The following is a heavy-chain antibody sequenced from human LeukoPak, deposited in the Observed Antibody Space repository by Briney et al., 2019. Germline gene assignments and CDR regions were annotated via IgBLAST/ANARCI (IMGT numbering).Heavy chain of an antibody. J-gene: IGHJ6*03. D-gene: IGHD3-9*01. V-gene: IGHV4-59*01. CDR2: IYYIGGT. CDR3: ARALRYFDWLSTRHYYYYMDV. CDR1: GGSIISFD. Sequence: SETLSPTFTLSGGSIISFDWSWIPQPPGKGLEWIGYIYYIGGTNYNPSLQSRVTISVDTSKNQFSLKLSSVTAADTAVYYCARALRYFDWLSTRHYYYYMDVWGKGTTVTVSS.